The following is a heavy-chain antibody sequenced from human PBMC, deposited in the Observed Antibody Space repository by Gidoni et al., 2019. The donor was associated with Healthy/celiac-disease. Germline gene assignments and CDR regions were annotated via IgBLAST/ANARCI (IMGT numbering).Heavy chain of an antibody. V-gene: IGHV4-34*01. D-gene: IGHD2-2*01. CDR2: INHSGST. CDR3: ACLVCPGGAFDI. CDR1: GGSLSGYY. Sequence: QVQLQQWGAGLLKPSETLSLTCAVYGGSLSGYYWSWIRQPPGKGLEWIGEINHSGSTNYNPSLKSRVTISVDTSKNQFSLKLSSVTAADTAVYYCACLVCPGGAFDIWGQGTMVTVSS. J-gene: IGHJ3*02.